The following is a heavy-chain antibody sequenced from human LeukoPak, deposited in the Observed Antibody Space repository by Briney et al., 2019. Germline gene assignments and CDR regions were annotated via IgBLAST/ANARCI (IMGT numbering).Heavy chain of an antibody. Sequence: SVKVSCKASGGTFSSYAISWVRQAPGQGLEWMGGIIPIFGTANYAQKFQGRVTITADESTSTAYMELSSLRSEDTAVYYCARDRGGYSYDIDYWGQGTLVTVSS. CDR2: IIPIFGTA. CDR1: GGTFSSYA. CDR3: ARDRGGYSYDIDY. D-gene: IGHD5-18*01. V-gene: IGHV1-69*13. J-gene: IGHJ4*02.